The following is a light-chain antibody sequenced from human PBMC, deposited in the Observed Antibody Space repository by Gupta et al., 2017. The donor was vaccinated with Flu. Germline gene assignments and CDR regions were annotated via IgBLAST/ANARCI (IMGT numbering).Light chain of an antibody. CDR3: AAWDDSRNGQV. Sequence: QSVLTQPPSASGTPGQRVTISCSGSSSNIGSNTVNWYQQLPGTAPNLLIYSNNQRHSGVPERFSGSKSGTSASLAISGLQAEDEADYYCAAWDDSRNGQVFGGGTKLTVL. V-gene: IGLV1-44*01. J-gene: IGLJ2*01. CDR2: SNN. CDR1: SSNIGSNT.